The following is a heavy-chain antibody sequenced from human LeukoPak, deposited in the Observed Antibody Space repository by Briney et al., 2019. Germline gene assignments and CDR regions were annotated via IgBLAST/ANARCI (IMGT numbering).Heavy chain of an antibody. CDR1: GFTFSDYY. D-gene: IGHD2-15*01. V-gene: IGHV3-11*01. Sequence: GGSLRLSCAASGFTFSDYYMSWIRQAPGKGLEWISYISSSGSTIYYADSVKGRFTISRDNAKNSLYLQMNSLRAEDTAVYYCARDGYCSGGSCYGYKHYYYYYMDAWGKGTTVTVSS. CDR2: ISSSGSTI. CDR3: ARDGYCSGGSCYGYKHYYYYYMDA. J-gene: IGHJ6*03.